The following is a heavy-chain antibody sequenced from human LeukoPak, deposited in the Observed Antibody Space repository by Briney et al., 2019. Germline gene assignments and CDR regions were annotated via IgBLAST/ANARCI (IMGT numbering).Heavy chain of an antibody. CDR3: AKDASPTVTTAYWYFDR. J-gene: IGHJ2*01. Sequence: SGGSLRLSCAASGFTFSSYGMHWVRQAPGKGLEWVAVISYDGSNKSYGDSVKGRFTISRDNSKNTPYLQMNSLRAEDTAVYYCAKDASPTVTTAYWYFDRWGRGTLVTVSS. V-gene: IGHV3-30*18. CDR2: ISYDGSNK. CDR1: GFTFSSYG. D-gene: IGHD4-17*01.